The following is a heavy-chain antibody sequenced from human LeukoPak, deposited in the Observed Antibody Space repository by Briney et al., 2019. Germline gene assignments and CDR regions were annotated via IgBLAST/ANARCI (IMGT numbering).Heavy chain of an antibody. J-gene: IGHJ4*02. CDR3: ARDQYNSGWSTFDY. D-gene: IGHD6-19*01. Sequence: GGSLRLSCAASGFTFSSYWMSWVRQAPGKGLEWVANIKQDGSEKYYVDSVKGQFTISRDNAKNSLYLQRNSLRPEDTAVYYCARDQYNSGWSTFDYWGQGTLVTVSS. CDR1: GFTFSSYW. CDR2: IKQDGSEK. V-gene: IGHV3-7*01.